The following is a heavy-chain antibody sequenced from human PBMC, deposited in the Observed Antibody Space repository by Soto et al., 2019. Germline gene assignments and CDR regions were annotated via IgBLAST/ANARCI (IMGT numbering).Heavy chain of an antibody. J-gene: IGHJ4*02. CDR2: IYIDGNT. V-gene: IGHV3-66*01. CDR3: VRDQSLVTTT. Sequence: GESLKISCAASGFTVSSEYMSWVRQAPGKGLEWVSVIYIDGNTFYADSVKGRFTISRDNSKNTLYLQMNNLRVEDTAIYYCVRDQSLVTTTWGQGTLVTVSS. D-gene: IGHD4-17*01. CDR1: GFTVSSEY.